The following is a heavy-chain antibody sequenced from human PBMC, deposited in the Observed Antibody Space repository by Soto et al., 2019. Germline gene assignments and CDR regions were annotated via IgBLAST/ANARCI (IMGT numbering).Heavy chain of an antibody. V-gene: IGHV3-23*01. CDR1: GFTFSSYA. D-gene: IGHD6-6*01. Sequence: EVQLLESGGGLVQPGGSLRLSCAASGFTFSSYAMSWVRQAPGKGLEWVSAISGSGGSTYYADSVKGRFTISRDNSKNTLYLQMNSLRAEDTAVYYCATRSSSSLGYYYYYMDVWGTGTTVTVSS. CDR3: ATRSSSSLGYYYYYMDV. CDR2: ISGSGGST. J-gene: IGHJ6*03.